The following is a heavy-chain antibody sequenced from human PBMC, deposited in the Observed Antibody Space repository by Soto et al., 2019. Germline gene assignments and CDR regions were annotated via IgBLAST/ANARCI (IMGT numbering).Heavy chain of an antibody. CDR1: GYSFTSYW. Sequence: GESLEISCKGSGYSFTSYWIGCVRQMPGKGLEWIGIIYPGDSDTRYSPSFQGQVTISDDKSISTAYLQWSSLKASDTAMYYCARHGSIAARHLPLHYYYGMEVWGQGTKVTVSS. J-gene: IGHJ6*02. V-gene: IGHV5-51*01. D-gene: IGHD6-6*01. CDR3: ARHGSIAARHLPLHYYYGMEV. CDR2: IYPGDSDT.